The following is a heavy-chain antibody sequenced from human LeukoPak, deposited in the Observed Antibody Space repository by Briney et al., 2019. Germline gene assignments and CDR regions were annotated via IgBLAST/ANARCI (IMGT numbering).Heavy chain of an antibody. Sequence: GGSLRLSCAASSITFTNAWMNWVRQAPGKGLEWVARIVSETVGGRTDYAASVKGRFTISRDDSKSTLFLQMSSLKIEDTAVYYCATSITTPGAFDIWGQGVLVTVSS. J-gene: IGHJ4*02. D-gene: IGHD1-1*01. CDR3: ATSITTPGAFDI. V-gene: IGHV3-15*07. CDR2: IVSETVGGRT. CDR1: SITFTNAW.